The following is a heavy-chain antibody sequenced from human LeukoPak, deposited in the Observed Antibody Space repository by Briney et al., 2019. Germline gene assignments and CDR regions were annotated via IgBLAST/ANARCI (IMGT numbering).Heavy chain of an antibody. CDR1: GGSISSYY. D-gene: IGHD3-10*01. V-gene: IGHV4-59*01. J-gene: IGHJ4*02. CDR2: IYYSGST. Sequence: SETLSLTCTVSGGSISSYYWSWIRQPPGKGLEWIGYIYYSGSTNYNPSLKSRVTISVDTSKNQFSLKLSSVTAADTAVYYCAREGVWFGELYFDHWGQGTLVTVSS. CDR3: AREGVWFGELYFDH.